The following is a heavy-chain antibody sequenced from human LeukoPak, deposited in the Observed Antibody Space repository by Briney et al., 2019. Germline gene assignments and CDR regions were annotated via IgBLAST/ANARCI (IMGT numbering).Heavy chain of an antibody. V-gene: IGHV3-48*03. CDR3: ARDIVATSHEY. D-gene: IGHD5-12*01. CDR1: RFTFSSYE. CDR2: ISSSGSTI. Sequence: QSGGSLRLSCAASRFTFSSYEMNWVRRAPGKGLEWISHISSSGSTIFYADSVKGRFTISRDNAKNSLYLQMNSLRPEDTAVYYCARDIVATSHEYWGQGILVTVSS. J-gene: IGHJ4*02.